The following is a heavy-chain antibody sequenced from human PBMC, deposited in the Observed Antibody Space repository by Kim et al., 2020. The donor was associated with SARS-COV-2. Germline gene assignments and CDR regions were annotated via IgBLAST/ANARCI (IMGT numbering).Heavy chain of an antibody. CDR3: ATRKYSSDWYWYYFDS. V-gene: IGHV4-59*01. J-gene: IGHJ4*02. D-gene: IGHD6-19*01. Sequence: SETLSLTCSVSGASMSSYYWSWIRQPPGKGLEWIGYAYYSGSTNYNPSLKSRVTISVDTSKNQFSLKLSPVTAADTAVYYCATRKYSSDWYWYYFDSWGQGTLVTVSS. CDR1: GASMSSYY. CDR2: AYYSGST.